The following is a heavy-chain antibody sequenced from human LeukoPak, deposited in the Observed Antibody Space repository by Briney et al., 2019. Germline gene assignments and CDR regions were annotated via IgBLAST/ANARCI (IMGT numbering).Heavy chain of an antibody. Sequence: GGSLRLSCAASGFTFSSYWMSWVRQAPGKGLEWVANIKQDGSDKYYVDSVKGRFTISRDNAKNSQYLQMNSLRAEDTAVYYCARDTGYNTFDYWGQGTLVTVSS. V-gene: IGHV3-7*05. J-gene: IGHJ4*02. CDR3: ARDTGYNTFDY. CDR1: GFTFSSYW. D-gene: IGHD5-24*01. CDR2: IKQDGSDK.